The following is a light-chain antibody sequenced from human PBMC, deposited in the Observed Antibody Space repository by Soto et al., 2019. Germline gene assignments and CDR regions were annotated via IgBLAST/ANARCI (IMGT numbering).Light chain of an antibody. J-gene: IGKJ1*01. CDR1: QSVSRK. Sequence: IVMTESPSTLSVSPGERSTLSCRASQSVSRKLAWHQQKPGQAPRLVIYGASTRATGIPARFSGSGSGTEFTLTISSLETEDFANYYCQESYSSLRGTCGQGTKVDIK. CDR2: GAS. CDR3: QESYSSLRGT. V-gene: IGKV3-15*01.